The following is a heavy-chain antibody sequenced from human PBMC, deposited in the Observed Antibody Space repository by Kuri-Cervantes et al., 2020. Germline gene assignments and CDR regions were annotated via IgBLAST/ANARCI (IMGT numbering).Heavy chain of an antibody. Sequence: GESLKISCAASGFTFSSYAMHWVRQAPGKGLEWVAVISYDGSNKYYADSVKGRFTISSDNSKNTLYLQMNSLRAEDTAVYYCARDMELLGLDYWGQGTLVTVSS. V-gene: IGHV3-30-3*01. CDR1: GFTFSSYA. J-gene: IGHJ4*02. CDR3: ARDMELLGLDY. CDR2: ISYDGSNK. D-gene: IGHD1-26*01.